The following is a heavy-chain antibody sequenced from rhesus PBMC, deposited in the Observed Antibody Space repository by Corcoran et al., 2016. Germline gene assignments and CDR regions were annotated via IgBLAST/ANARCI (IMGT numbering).Heavy chain of an antibody. Sequence: QVQLQESGPGLVKPSETLSLTCAVSGGSISDDYYWSWIRQPPGKGLEWIGYIYGSDGCTNYNPSLKNQVTISIDTAQNLFSLKLSSVTAADTAVYYCAREDYNFWTGYYMGGFDFWDQGLRVTVSA. J-gene: IGHJ3*01. CDR1: GGSISDDYY. D-gene: IGHD3-3*01. V-gene: IGHV4-106*01. CDR2: IYGSDGCT. CDR3: AREDYNFWTGYYMGGFDF.